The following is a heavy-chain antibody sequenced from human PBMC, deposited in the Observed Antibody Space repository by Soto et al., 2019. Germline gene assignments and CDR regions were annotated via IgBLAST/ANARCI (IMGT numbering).Heavy chain of an antibody. CDR3: AKNGDFWSWGMDV. Sequence: LRLSCAASGFTFKSYAMTWVRQAPGKGLEWVSIISSSGDATYYVDSVKGRFTISRDNSRNTLNLRMNSLRVEDTAVYYCAKNGDFWSWGMDVWGQGTTVTVSS. D-gene: IGHD3-3*01. CDR2: ISSSGDAT. V-gene: IGHV3-23*01. CDR1: GFTFKSYA. J-gene: IGHJ6*02.